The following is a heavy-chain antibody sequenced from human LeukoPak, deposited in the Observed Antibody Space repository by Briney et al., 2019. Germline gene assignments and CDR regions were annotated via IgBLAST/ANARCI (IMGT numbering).Heavy chain of an antibody. CDR1: GGSIINSNW. V-gene: IGHV4-4*02. J-gene: IGHJ4*02. CDR3: ARGLSAIVY. CDR2: IDHSGST. Sequence: PSETLSLTCAVSGGSIINSNWWSWVRQPPGKRLEWIGEIDHSGSTSYNPSLKSRVTMSVDRSQNQFSLRLSTVTAADTAVYYCARGLSAIVYWGQGTLVTVSS. D-gene: IGHD2-15*01.